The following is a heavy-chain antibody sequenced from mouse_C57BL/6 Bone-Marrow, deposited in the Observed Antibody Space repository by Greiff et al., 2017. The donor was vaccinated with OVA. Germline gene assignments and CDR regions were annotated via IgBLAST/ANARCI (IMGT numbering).Heavy chain of an antibody. D-gene: IGHD2-3*01. Sequence: VQLQQSGPVLVKPGASVKMSCKASGYTFTDYYMNWVKQSHGKSLEWIGVINPYNGGTSYNQKFKGKATLTVDKSSSTAYMALNSLTSEDSAVYYCARGLLSAWFAYWGQGTLVTVSA. CDR1: GYTFTDYY. V-gene: IGHV1-19*01. J-gene: IGHJ3*01. CDR2: INPYNGGT. CDR3: ARGLLSAWFAY.